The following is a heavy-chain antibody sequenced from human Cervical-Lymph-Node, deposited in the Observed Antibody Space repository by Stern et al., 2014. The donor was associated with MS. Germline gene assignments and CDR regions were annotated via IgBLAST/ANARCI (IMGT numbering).Heavy chain of an antibody. CDR2: ISAYNGNT. V-gene: IGHV1-18*01. D-gene: IGHD4-11*01. CDR1: GYTFRNYV. J-gene: IGHJ4*02. CDR3: AREDDYRNYFDY. Sequence: VQLGESGAEVKKPGASVKVSCKASGYTFRNYVLNWVRQAPGQGLEWMGWISAYNGNTKYSQKLQGRVTMTTDTSTAYMELRSLRSDDTAVYYCAREDDYRNYFDYWGQGTLVTVSS.